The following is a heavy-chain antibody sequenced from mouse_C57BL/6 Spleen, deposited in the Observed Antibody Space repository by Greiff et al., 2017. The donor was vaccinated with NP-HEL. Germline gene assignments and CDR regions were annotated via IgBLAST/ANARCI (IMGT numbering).Heavy chain of an antibody. Sequence: EVKLVESGGGLVKPGGSLKLSCAASGFTFSDYGMHWVRQAPEKGLEWVAYSSSGSSTIYYADTVKGRFTISRDNAKNTLFLQMTSLRSEDTAMYYCARPTTMVTTPFAYWGQGTLVTVSA. V-gene: IGHV5-17*01. J-gene: IGHJ3*01. CDR3: ARPTTMVTTPFAY. D-gene: IGHD2-1*01. CDR1: GFTFSDYG. CDR2: SSSGSSTI.